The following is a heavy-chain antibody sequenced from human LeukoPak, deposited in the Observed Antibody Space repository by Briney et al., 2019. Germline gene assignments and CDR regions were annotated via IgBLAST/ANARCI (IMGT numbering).Heavy chain of an antibody. CDR3: AREGGSGSYYYYYGMDV. J-gene: IGHJ6*02. D-gene: IGHD3-10*01. CDR2: INSDGSST. V-gene: IGHV3-74*01. CDR1: GFTFISYW. Sequence: QPGGSLRLSCAASGFTFISYWMHWVRQAPGKGLVWVSRINSDGSSTSYADSVKGRFTISRDNAKNTLYLQMNSLRAEDTAVYYCAREGGSGSYYYYYGMDVWGQGTTVTVSS.